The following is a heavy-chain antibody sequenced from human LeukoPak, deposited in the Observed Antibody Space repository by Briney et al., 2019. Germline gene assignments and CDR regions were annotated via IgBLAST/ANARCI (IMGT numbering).Heavy chain of an antibody. J-gene: IGHJ4*02. D-gene: IGHD3-16*02. CDR2: IRGSGGTT. CDR3: AMRSGDLPYYFDY. V-gene: IGHV3-23*01. CDR1: GTTIRTYG. Sequence: GGSLRLPGGVLGTTIRTYGMGWVRQAPGKGREWGSGIRGSGGTTYSAASGKGRSTISRDNTKSTLYLQMSRLSAEDTALYYCAMRSGDLPYYFDYWGQGNLVTVSS.